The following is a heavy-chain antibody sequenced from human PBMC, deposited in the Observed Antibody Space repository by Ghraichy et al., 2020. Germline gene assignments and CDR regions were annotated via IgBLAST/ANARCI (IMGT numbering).Heavy chain of an antibody. CDR2: IYYNGTT. V-gene: IGHV4-39*01. J-gene: IGHJ5*02. CDR3: ARHPMPAAFCFFDP. Sequence: SETLTLTCTASGGSISSVTYYWGWIRQPQGKGREWIVTIYYNGTTYYNPSLKSRVTISVDTSRNQYSLRLSSVTAADTAVYYCARHPMPAAFCFFDPWGQGTLVTVSS. CDR1: GGSISSVTYY. D-gene: IGHD2-2*01.